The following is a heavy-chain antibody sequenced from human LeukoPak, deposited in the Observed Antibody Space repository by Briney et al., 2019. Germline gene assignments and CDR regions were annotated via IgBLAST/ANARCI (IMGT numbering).Heavy chain of an antibody. V-gene: IGHV3-23*01. CDR2: ISGTGYNT. J-gene: IGHJ4*02. D-gene: IGHD3-10*01. Sequence: PGGSLRLSCAASGFTFSNCGMSWVRQAPGKGLEWVSGISGTGYNTYYADSVKGRFTISRDNSKNTLYLQMNSLGAEDTAVYYCAKHVSGSLFYFDYWGQRTLVTVSS. CDR3: AKHVSGSLFYFDY. CDR1: GFTFSNCG.